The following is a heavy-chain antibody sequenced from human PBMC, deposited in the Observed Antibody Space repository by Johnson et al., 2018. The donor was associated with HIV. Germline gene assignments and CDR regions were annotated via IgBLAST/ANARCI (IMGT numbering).Heavy chain of an antibody. D-gene: IGHD3-22*01. CDR2: ISWHSGGI. CDR3: ARGAPDSDAFDI. Sequence: QLVESGGGLVQPGRSLRLSCAASGFTFDDYSMHWVRQAPGKGLEWVASISWHSGGIVYADSVKGRFTISRDNAKNSLYLQMNSLRAGDTAVYYCARGAPDSDAFDIWGQGTMVTVSS. CDR1: GFTFDDYS. V-gene: IGHV3-9*01. J-gene: IGHJ3*02.